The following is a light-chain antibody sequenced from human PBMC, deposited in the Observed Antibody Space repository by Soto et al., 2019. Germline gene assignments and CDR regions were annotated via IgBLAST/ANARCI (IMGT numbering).Light chain of an antibody. J-gene: IGKJ1*01. CDR2: GAS. V-gene: IGKV3-20*01. CDR3: QQYGGSRWT. Sequence: EIVLTQSPGTLSLSPGERATLSCRASQSVSSTYLAWYQQKPGQAPRLLIYGASNRATGIPDRFSGSGSGTDFTLTISRLEPEEFAVYYCQQYGGSRWTCGQGTRVDI. CDR1: QSVSSTY.